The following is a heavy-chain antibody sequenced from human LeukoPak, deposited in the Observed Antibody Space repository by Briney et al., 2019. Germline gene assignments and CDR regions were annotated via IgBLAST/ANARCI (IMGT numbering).Heavy chain of an antibody. D-gene: IGHD5-12*01. J-gene: IGHJ4*02. V-gene: IGHV3-23*01. Sequence: PGGSLRLSCAASGFTFSSYAMSWVRQAPGKGLEWVSAISGSGGSTYYADSVKGRFTISRDNSKNTLYLQMNSLRAEDTAVYYCAKDPRAPGIRLYYFDYWGQGTLVTVSS. CDR2: ISGSGGST. CDR3: AKDPRAPGIRLYYFDY. CDR1: GFTFSSYA.